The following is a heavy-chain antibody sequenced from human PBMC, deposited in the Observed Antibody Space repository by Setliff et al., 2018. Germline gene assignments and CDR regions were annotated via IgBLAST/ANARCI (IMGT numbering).Heavy chain of an antibody. D-gene: IGHD3-10*01. CDR3: ARARSPHFSLIYHMDV. CDR1: GFTFSRYW. CDR2: IKEDGSEK. J-gene: IGHJ6*03. Sequence: GGSLRLSCVASGFTFSRYWMSWVRQAPGKGLEWVANIKEDGSEKYYVDSVKGRFTMSRDNAKNSLYLQMNSLRVEDTAVYYCARARSPHFSLIYHMDVWGKGTTVTVSS. V-gene: IGHV3-7*01.